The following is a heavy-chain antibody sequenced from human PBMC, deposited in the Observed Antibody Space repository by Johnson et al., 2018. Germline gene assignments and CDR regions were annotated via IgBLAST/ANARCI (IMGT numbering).Heavy chain of an antibody. CDR3: ARAHPFRRLVVVAIYAFDI. V-gene: IGHV1-69*12. CDR1: GGTFSSYA. D-gene: IGHD2-15*01. J-gene: IGHJ3*02. CDR2: IIPIFGTA. Sequence: QVQLVQSGAEVKKPGSSVKVSCKASGGTFSSYAISWVRQAPGQGLEWMGGIIPIFGTANYAQKFQGRVTITADESTSTAYMGLSSRRSEETAVYYCARAHPFRRLVVVAIYAFDIWGQGTMVTVSS.